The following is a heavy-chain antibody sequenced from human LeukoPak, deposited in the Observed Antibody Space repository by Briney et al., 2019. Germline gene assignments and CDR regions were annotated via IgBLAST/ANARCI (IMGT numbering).Heavy chain of an antibody. CDR1: GGSLSRYF. J-gene: IGHJ4*02. CDR2: IYYSGST. D-gene: IGHD6-6*01. V-gene: IGHV4-59*01. CDR3: ASSEYSSSSPDY. Sequence: PSGTLCLTFPVSGGSLSRYFLSWLRPPPGKGLAWNGYIYYSGSTNYNPSLKSRVTISVDTSKNQFSLKLSSVTAADTAVYYCASSEYSSSSPDYWGQGTLVTVSS.